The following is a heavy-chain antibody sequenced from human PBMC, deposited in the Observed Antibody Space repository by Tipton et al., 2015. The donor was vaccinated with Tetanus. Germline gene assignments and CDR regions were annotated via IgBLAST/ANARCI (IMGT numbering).Heavy chain of an antibody. V-gene: IGHV1-69*01. CDR2: VIPIFGTP. CDR3: AKVRRGIVETIFDS. J-gene: IGHJ4*02. CDR1: GGTFSNYA. D-gene: IGHD5-12*01. Sequence: QSGAEVKKPGSSVKVSCKASGGTFSNYAINWVRQAPGQGLEWVGGVIPIFGTPDYAQTFQGRVTVTADESTSTAYMELSSLRSEDTAIYYCAKVRRGIVETIFDSWGQGTLVTVSS.